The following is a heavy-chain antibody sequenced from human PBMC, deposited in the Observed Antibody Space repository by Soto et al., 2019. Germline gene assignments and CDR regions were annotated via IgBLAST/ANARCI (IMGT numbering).Heavy chain of an antibody. CDR3: TRHGSGDYFLFDP. J-gene: IGHJ5*02. V-gene: IGHV3-74*02. D-gene: IGHD4-17*01. Sequence: EVQLVESGGGLVQPGRSLRLSCAASGFTFSSFWMHWVRQAPGKGLEWVSRASPDGTSTSYADSVKGRFTISRDNAKNTLFMQMNSLRAEDTAVYYCTRHGSGDYFLFDPWGQGTLVTVSS. CDR2: ASPDGTST. CDR1: GFTFSSFW.